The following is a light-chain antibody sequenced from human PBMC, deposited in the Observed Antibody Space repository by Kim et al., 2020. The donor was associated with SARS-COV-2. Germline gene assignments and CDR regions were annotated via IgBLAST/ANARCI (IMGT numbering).Light chain of an antibody. CDR2: DVT. Sequence: GQSVDISCTGTSSDVGRYNYFSWYQHHPGKAPKLIIYDVTKRPTGVPDRFSGSKSGNTASLTVSGLQAEDEADYYCSSYAGRNDLVFGGGTQLTVL. J-gene: IGLJ2*01. CDR3: SSYAGRNDLV. V-gene: IGLV2-8*01. CDR1: SSDVGRYNY.